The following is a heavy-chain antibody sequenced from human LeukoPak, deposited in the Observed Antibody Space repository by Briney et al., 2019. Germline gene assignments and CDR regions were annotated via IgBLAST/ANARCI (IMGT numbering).Heavy chain of an antibody. D-gene: IGHD2-2*01. Sequence: YTGNTNYAQKLQGRVTMTTDTSTGTAYMELRSLRSDDTAVYYCARDGVPAAMHYYYGMDVWGQGTTVTVSS. CDR3: ARDGVPAAMHYYYGMDV. J-gene: IGHJ6*02. V-gene: IGHV1-18*01. CDR2: YTGNT.